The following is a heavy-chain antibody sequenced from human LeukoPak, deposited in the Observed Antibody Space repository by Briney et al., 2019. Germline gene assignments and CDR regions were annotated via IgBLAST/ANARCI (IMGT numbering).Heavy chain of an antibody. V-gene: IGHV3-11*04. CDR3: AGSGNIAARYYYYMDV. Sequence: LSLTCTVSGGSISSSSYYWGWIRQPPGKGLEWVSYISSSGSTIYYADSVKGRFTISRDNAKNSLYLQMNSLRAEDTAVYYCAGSGNIAARYYYYMDVWGKGTTVTVSS. CDR2: ISSSGSTI. J-gene: IGHJ6*03. D-gene: IGHD6-6*01. CDR1: GGSISSSSYY.